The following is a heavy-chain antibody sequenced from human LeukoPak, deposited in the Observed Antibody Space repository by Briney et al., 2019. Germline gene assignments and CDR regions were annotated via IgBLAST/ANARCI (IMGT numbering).Heavy chain of an antibody. CDR1: GFTFGDYA. CDR3: TRVGGYYDSSGYDWFDP. CDR2: IRSKAYGGTT. Sequence: GGSLRLSCTASGFTFGDYAMSWVRQAPGKGLEWVGFIRSKAYGGTTEYAASVKGRFTISRDDSKSIAYLQMNSLKTEDTAVYYCTRVGGYYDSSGYDWFDPWGQGTLVTVSS. V-gene: IGHV3-49*04. D-gene: IGHD3-22*01. J-gene: IGHJ5*02.